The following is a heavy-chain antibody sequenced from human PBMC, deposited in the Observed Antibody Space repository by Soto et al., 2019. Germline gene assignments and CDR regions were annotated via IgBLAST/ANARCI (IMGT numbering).Heavy chain of an antibody. Sequence: GGSLRLSCAASGFTFSSYAMSWVRQAPGKGLEWVSAISGSGGSTYYADSVKGRFTISRDNSKNTLYLQMNSLRAEDTAVYYCAKKGSSSLVYYYYYYMDVWGKGTTVTVSS. J-gene: IGHJ6*03. CDR2: ISGSGGST. D-gene: IGHD6-6*01. CDR1: GFTFSSYA. CDR3: AKKGSSSLVYYYYYYMDV. V-gene: IGHV3-23*01.